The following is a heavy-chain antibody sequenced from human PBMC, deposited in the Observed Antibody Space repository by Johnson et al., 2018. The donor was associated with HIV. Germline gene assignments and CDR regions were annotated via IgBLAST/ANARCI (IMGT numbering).Heavy chain of an antibody. Sequence: QVQLVESGGGVVQPGRSLRLSCAASGFTFSSYGMHWVRQAPGKGLEWVAVISYDGSNKYYADSVKVRFHLSRDNSRNTLYLQMNNLRSEDTAIYYCVKDSETSSAPLDGAFDIWGQGTTVTVSS. V-gene: IGHV3-30*18. D-gene: IGHD6-19*01. J-gene: IGHJ3*02. CDR3: VKDSETSSAPLDGAFDI. CDR1: GFTFSSYG. CDR2: ISYDGSNK.